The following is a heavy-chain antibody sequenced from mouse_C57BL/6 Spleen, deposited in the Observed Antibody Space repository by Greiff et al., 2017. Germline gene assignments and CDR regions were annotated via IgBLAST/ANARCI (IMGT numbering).Heavy chain of an antibody. CDR1: GYTFTSYG. D-gene: IGHD2-4*01. CDR3: ARGLRETAWDY. J-gene: IGHJ4*01. V-gene: IGHV1-81*01. CDR2: IYPRSGNT. Sequence: QVQLQQSGAELARPGASVKLSCKASGYTFTSYGISWVKQRTGQGLEWIGEIYPRSGNTYYNEKCKGKATLTADKSSSTAYMELRSLTSEDSAVYFCARGLRETAWDYWGQGTSVTVSS.